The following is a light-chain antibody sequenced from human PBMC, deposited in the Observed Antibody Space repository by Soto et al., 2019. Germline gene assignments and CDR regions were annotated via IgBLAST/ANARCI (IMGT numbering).Light chain of an antibody. CDR1: QSINTY. CDR2: GAS. V-gene: IGKV1-39*01. Sequence: DIQMIQSPSSLSASVGDRVTITCRTSQSINTYLNWYQQKPGKAPKLLIYGASSLQSGVPLRFSGSGSGTDFTLTITTLQPEDFATYYCQESYSFLWGTCGQGTKVEIK. J-gene: IGKJ1*01. CDR3: QESYSFLWGT.